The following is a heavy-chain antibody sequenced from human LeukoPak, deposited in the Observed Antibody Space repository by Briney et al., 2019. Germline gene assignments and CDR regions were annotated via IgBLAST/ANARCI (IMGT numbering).Heavy chain of an antibody. V-gene: IGHV4-34*01. D-gene: IGHD6-25*01. CDR2: INHSGGT. CDR1: GGSFSGYY. J-gene: IGHJ5*02. Sequence: SGTLSLTCAVYGGSFSGYYWSWIRQPPGKGLEWIGEINHSGGTNYNPSLKSRVTISVDTSKNQFSLKLSSVTAADTAVYYCARGVSGDWFDPWGQGTLVTVSS. CDR3: ARGVSGDWFDP.